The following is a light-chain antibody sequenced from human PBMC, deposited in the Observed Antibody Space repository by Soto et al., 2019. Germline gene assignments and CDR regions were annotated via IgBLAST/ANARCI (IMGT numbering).Light chain of an antibody. CDR2: GAS. V-gene: IGKV3-15*01. CDR1: HSVSSS. CDR3: QQYNSYSPT. Sequence: EVVMTQSPATLSVSPGERATLSCRASHSVSSSLAWYQQKPGQAPRLLISGASTRAAGIPARFSGSGSGTDFTLTISSLHPDDFATYYCQQYNSYSPTFGQGTKVDIK. J-gene: IGKJ1*01.